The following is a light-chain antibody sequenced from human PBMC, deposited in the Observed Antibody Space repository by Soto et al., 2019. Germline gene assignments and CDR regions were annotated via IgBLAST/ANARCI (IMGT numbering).Light chain of an antibody. J-gene: IGKJ4*01. V-gene: IGKV1-9*01. CDR2: AAS. CDR1: QDIAIY. CDR3: QQYYSYPLT. Sequence: IQLTHSLSSLSASVGDRVTITSRASQDIAIYLAWYQQKPGEAPKLLIYAASTLYGGVPSRFSGSGSGTDFALTITSLQAEDFATYYCQQYYSYPLTFGGGTKVDI.